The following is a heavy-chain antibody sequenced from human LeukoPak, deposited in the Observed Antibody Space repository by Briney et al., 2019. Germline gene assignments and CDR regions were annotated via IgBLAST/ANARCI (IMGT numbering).Heavy chain of an antibody. V-gene: IGHV1-8*01. D-gene: IGHD3-22*01. CDR3: ARVPYDSSGYYLADAFDI. J-gene: IGHJ3*02. Sequence: GASVKVSCKASGYTFTSYDINWVRQATGQGLEWMGWMNPNSGNTGYAQKFQGRVTMTRNTSISTAYMELSSLRSEDTAVYYCARVPYDSSGYYLADAFDIWGQGTMVTVSP. CDR2: MNPNSGNT. CDR1: GYTFTSYD.